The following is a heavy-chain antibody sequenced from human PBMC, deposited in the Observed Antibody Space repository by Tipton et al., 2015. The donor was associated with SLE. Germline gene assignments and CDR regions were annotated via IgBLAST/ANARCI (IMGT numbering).Heavy chain of an antibody. CDR2: IFHTGST. CDR3: ANTHCSGGSCYSVS. V-gene: IGHV4-4*02. Sequence: TLSLTCAVSGGSISSGSGNWWIWVRQPPGKGLEWIGEIFHTGSTSYNASLKSRVTISVDKSKNQFSLNLNSVTAADTAVYYCANTHCSGGSCYSVSWGQGTLVTVTS. CDR1: GGSISSGSGNW. D-gene: IGHD2-15*01. J-gene: IGHJ5*02.